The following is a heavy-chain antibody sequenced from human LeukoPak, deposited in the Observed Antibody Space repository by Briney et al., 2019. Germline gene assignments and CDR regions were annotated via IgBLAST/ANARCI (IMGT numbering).Heavy chain of an antibody. Sequence: SQTLSLTCTVSGGSISSGGYSWSWIRQHPGKGLEWIGYIYYSGATYYNPSLRSRVTISVDTSKNQFSLRLSSVTAADTAVYYCAREPLDYYYGMDVWGQGATVTVSS. CDR3: AREPLDYYYGMDV. V-gene: IGHV4-31*03. CDR1: GGSISSGGYS. J-gene: IGHJ6*02. CDR2: IYYSGAT.